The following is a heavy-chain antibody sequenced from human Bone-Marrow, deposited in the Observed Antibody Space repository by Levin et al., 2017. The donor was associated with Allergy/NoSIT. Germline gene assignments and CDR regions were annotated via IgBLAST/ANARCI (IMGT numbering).Heavy chain of an antibody. CDR1: GFTFSSYA. V-gene: IGHV3-23*01. CDR3: AKDRSVRFLEWLKYYYYGMDV. D-gene: IGHD3-3*01. Sequence: PGGSLRLSCAASGFTFSSYAMSWVRQAPGQGLEWVSLISGSGGSTYYADSVKGRFTISRDNSKNTLYLQMNSLRAEDTAVYYCAKDRSVRFLEWLKYYYYGMDVWGQGTTVTVSS. J-gene: IGHJ6*02. CDR2: ISGSGGST.